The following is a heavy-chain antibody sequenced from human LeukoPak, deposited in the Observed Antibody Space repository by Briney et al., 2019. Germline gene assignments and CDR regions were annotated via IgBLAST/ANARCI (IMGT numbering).Heavy chain of an antibody. V-gene: IGHV3-7*03. J-gene: IGHJ4*02. CDR1: GFTFSSYW. CDR2: IKQDGSEK. CDR3: AKVSALSAMAPFDY. D-gene: IGHD5-18*01. Sequence: PGGSLRLSCAASGFTFSSYWMSWVRQAPGKGLEWVANIKQDGSEKYYVDSVKGRFTISRDNSKNTLYLQMNSLRAEDTAVYYCAKVSALSAMAPFDYWGQGTLVTVSS.